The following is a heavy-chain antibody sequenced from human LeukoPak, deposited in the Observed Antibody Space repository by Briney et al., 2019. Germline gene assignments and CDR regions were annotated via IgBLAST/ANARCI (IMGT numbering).Heavy chain of an antibody. Sequence: GGSLRLSCAASGFTFSSYAMHWVSQAPGKGLEWVAVISYDGSNKYYADSVKGRFTISRDNSKSTLYLQMNSLRAEDTAVYYCARGGYSYGYQDNWFDPWGQGTLVTVSS. D-gene: IGHD5-18*01. V-gene: IGHV3-30-3*01. CDR3: ARGGYSYGYQDNWFDP. CDR2: ISYDGSNK. CDR1: GFTFSSYA. J-gene: IGHJ5*02.